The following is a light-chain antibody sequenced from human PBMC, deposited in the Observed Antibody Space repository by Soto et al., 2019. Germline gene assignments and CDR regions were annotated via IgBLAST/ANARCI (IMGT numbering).Light chain of an antibody. CDR3: EQYYNWPP. CDR2: GAS. Sequence: AAVSVKTGERASLSCRASQTVGSDLVWYQQRPGHPPRLLIYGASTRATGIPARFSGSGSGTEFTLTISSLQSEDFAVYYCEQYYNWPPFGQ. J-gene: IGKJ1*01. CDR1: QTVGSD. V-gene: IGKV3-15*01.